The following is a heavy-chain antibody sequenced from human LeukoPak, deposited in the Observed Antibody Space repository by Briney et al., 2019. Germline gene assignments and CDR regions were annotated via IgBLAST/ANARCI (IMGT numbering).Heavy chain of an antibody. D-gene: IGHD1-26*01. V-gene: IGHV3-23*01. J-gene: IGHJ4*02. CDR2: LSAGGGST. CDR1: GFTLSSCA. CDR3: AKGRAVGESYYDY. Sequence: GGSLRLSCAASGFTLSSCAMGWVRQAPGKGLEWVSTLSAGGGSTYYADSVKGRFTISRDNSKNTLFLQMSSLRAEDTAVYYCAKGRAVGESYYDYWGQGTLVTVSS.